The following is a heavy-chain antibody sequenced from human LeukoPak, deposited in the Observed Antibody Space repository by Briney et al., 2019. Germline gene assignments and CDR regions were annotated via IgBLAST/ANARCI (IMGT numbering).Heavy chain of an antibody. CDR1: GFTFSSYN. J-gene: IGHJ5*02. CDR3: AKVGRIAAAFRFDP. D-gene: IGHD6-13*01. V-gene: IGHV3-23*01. CDR2: ISGSGGST. Sequence: PGGSLRLSCAASGFTFSSYNMNWVRQAPGKGLEWVSAISGSGGSTYYADSVKGRFTISRDNSKNTLYLQMNSLRAEDTAVYYCAKVGRIAAAFRFDPWGQGTLVTVSS.